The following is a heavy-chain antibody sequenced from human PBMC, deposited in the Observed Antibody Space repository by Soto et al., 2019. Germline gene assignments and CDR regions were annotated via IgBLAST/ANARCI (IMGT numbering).Heavy chain of an antibody. J-gene: IGHJ6*02. CDR1: GFTVSSNY. V-gene: IGHV3-66*01. CDR3: ARDRIPTGMDV. Sequence: EVQLVESGGGLVQPGGSLRLSCAASGFTVSSNYMSWVRQAPGKGLEWVSVIYSGGSTYYADSVKGRFTISRDNTKNTLDLKMNSLRAEDTAVYYCARDRIPTGMDVWGQGTTVTVSS. CDR2: IYSGGST.